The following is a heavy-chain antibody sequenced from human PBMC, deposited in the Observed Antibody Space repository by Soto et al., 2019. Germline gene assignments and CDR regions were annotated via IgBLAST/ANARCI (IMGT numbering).Heavy chain of an antibody. J-gene: IGHJ3*02. CDR2: IYYRGST. CDR1: VGSSSSYY. D-gene: IGHD3-9*01. V-gene: IGHV4-59*01. CDR3: AREQRYGILTGYPPDAFDI. Sequence: ETRSLTCTVSVGSSSSYYWSWIRQPPGKGLEWIGYIYYRGSTNYNPSLKSRVNISVDTSKNQFSLKLSSVTAADTAVYYCAREQRYGILTGYPPDAFDIWGQGTMVTVSS.